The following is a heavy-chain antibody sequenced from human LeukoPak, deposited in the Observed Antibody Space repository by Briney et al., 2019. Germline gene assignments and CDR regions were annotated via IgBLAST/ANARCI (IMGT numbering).Heavy chain of an antibody. Sequence: SETLSLTCTVSGDSISSSRSYWGWIRQPPGKGLEWIGSIYYSGSTYYNPSLKSRVTISVDTSKNQFSLKLSSVTAADTAVYYCAREAGRDFYGSGSADAFDIWGQGTMVTVSS. V-gene: IGHV4-39*07. D-gene: IGHD3-10*01. CDR3: AREAGRDFYGSGSADAFDI. CDR2: IYYSGST. CDR1: GDSISSSRSY. J-gene: IGHJ3*02.